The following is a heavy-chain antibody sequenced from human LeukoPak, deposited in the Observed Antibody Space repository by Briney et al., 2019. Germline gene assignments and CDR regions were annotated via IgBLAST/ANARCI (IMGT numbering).Heavy chain of an antibody. J-gene: IGHJ4*02. Sequence: GGSLRLSCAASGFTFSSYGMLWVRQAPGQGPEWVALVRYDGSNKYYADSVKGRFTISRDNSKNTLYLQMNSLRVEDTAMYYCAKAGTQQWLLFVGVYWGQGALVTVSS. CDR2: VRYDGSNK. V-gene: IGHV3-30*02. D-gene: IGHD6-19*01. CDR1: GFTFSSYG. CDR3: AKAGTQQWLLFVGVY.